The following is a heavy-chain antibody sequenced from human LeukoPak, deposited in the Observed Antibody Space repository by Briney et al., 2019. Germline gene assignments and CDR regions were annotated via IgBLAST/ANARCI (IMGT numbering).Heavy chain of an antibody. CDR3: ARDPDGYSSGWYPWFDP. J-gene: IGHJ5*02. Sequence: GGSLRLSCAASGFTFDSHAMSWVRQAPGKGLEWVSAISGSGGNTYLAESVKGRFTISRDNSKNTLYLQMNSLRAEDTAVYYCARDPDGYSSGWYPWFDPWGQGTLVTVSS. D-gene: IGHD6-19*01. CDR1: GFTFDSHA. V-gene: IGHV3-23*01. CDR2: ISGSGGNT.